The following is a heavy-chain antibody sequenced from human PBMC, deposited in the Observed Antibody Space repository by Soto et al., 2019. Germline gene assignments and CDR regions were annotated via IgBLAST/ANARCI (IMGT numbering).Heavy chain of an antibody. J-gene: IGHJ5*02. Sequence: QITLKESGPTLVKPTQTLTLTCTFSGFSLSTSGVGVGWIRQPPGKALEWLALIYWDDDKRYSPSLKSRLTTTKDTSKNQVVLTMTNIDPVDTATYYCAHTLDRRSGGVGWFDPWGQGTLVTVSS. CDR2: IYWDDDK. D-gene: IGHD2-15*01. CDR3: AHTLDRRSGGVGWFDP. V-gene: IGHV2-5*02. CDR1: GFSLSTSGVG.